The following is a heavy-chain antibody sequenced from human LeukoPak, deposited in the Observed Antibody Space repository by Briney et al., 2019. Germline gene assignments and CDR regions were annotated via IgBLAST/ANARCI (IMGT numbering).Heavy chain of an antibody. CDR2: IYPGDSDT. Sequence: PGESLKISCKGSGYSFTSYWIGWVRQMPGEGLEWMGIIYPGDSDTRYSPPFQGQVTISADKSISTAYLQWSSLKASDTAMYYCARLLGYCGSTSCHGWGYYYYGMDVWGQGTTVTVSS. CDR3: ARLLGYCGSTSCHGWGYYYYGMDV. J-gene: IGHJ6*02. V-gene: IGHV5-51*01. D-gene: IGHD2-2*01. CDR1: GYSFTSYW.